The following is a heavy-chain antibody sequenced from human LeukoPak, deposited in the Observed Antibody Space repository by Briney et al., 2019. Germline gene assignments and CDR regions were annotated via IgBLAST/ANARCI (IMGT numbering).Heavy chain of an antibody. V-gene: IGHV4-4*02. CDR3: ARREMTTIGAFDF. J-gene: IGHJ3*01. D-gene: IGHD5-24*01. Sequence: PSETLSLTCAVSGVPISSSNWWLWVPQPPGEGLEWIGDIFHSGSTNYNPSLRSRVTISVDCSKNQSSLNLSSVTAADTAVYYCARREMTTIGAFDFWGQGTMVTVSS. CDR1: GVPISSSNW. CDR2: IFHSGST.